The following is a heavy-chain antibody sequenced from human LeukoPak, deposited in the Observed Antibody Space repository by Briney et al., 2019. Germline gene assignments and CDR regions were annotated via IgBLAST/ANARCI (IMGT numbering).Heavy chain of an antibody. V-gene: IGHV3-48*01. Sequence: PGGSLRLSCAASGFTFSSYSMNWVRQAPGKGLEWVSYISSSSSTIYYADSVKGRFTISRDNAKNSLYLQMNSLRAEDTAVYYCARGGIVVVTASDAFDIWGQGTMVTVSS. J-gene: IGHJ3*02. CDR3: ARGGIVVVTASDAFDI. CDR1: GFTFSSYS. D-gene: IGHD2-21*02. CDR2: ISSSSSTI.